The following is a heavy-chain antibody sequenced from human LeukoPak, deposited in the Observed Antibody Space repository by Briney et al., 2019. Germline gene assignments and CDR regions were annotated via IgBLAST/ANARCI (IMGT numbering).Heavy chain of an antibody. CDR2: IKEDGSKT. CDR1: GFSFSIYW. Sequence: PGGSLGLSCAASGFSFSIYWMNWVRRAPGKGLEWLANIKEDGSKTYYVDSVKGRFTISRDNAKNSLYLQMDSLRVEDTAVYYCARDPGRQYSSIADVWGQGTTVTVSS. V-gene: IGHV3-7*03. CDR3: ARDPGRQYSSIADV. J-gene: IGHJ6*02. D-gene: IGHD6-19*01.